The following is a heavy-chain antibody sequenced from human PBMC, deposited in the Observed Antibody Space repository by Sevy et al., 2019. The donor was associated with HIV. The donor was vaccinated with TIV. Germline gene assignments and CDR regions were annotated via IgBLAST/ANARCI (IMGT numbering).Heavy chain of an antibody. D-gene: IGHD3-10*01. V-gene: IGHV1-18*04. Sequence: ASVKVSCKASGYTFTSYGISWVRQAPGQGLEWMGWISAYNGNTNYAQKLQGRVTMTTETSTSTAYMELRSLRSDDTAVYYCAREDTMVRGGGDAFDIWGQGTMVTVSS. CDR1: GYTFTSYG. CDR2: ISAYNGNT. CDR3: AREDTMVRGGGDAFDI. J-gene: IGHJ3*02.